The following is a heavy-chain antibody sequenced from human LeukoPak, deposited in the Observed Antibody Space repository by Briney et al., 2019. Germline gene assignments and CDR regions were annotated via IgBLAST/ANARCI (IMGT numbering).Heavy chain of an antibody. Sequence: SVKVSCKAPGDTLITHFISWVRQAPGQGLEWVGRIVPVIGVATYAQSLQGRVIITADRSTNTAYMELSSLRSEDTAVYYCARGTGRITIFGVVMRYYFDYWGQGTLVTVSS. D-gene: IGHD3-3*01. CDR3: ARGTGRITIFGVVMRYYFDY. CDR1: GDTLITHF. J-gene: IGHJ4*02. CDR2: IVPVIGVA. V-gene: IGHV1-69*04.